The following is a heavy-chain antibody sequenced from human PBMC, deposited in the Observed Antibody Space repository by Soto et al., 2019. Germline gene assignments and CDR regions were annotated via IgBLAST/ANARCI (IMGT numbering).Heavy chain of an antibody. D-gene: IGHD1-26*01. Sequence: PSQTLSLTCVISGDSVSRNIAAWNWIRQSPSRGLEWLGRTYYRSKWYNDYAVSVKSRITINPDTSKNQFSLQLNSVTPEDTAVYYCARDRRGSSHSIYYYYGMDVWGQGTTVTRLL. J-gene: IGHJ6*02. CDR2: TYYRSKWYN. V-gene: IGHV6-1*01. CDR1: GDSVSRNIAA. CDR3: ARDRRGSSHSIYYYYGMDV.